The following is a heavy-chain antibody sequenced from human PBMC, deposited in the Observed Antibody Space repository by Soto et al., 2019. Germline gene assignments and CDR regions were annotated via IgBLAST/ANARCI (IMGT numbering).Heavy chain of an antibody. CDR2: ISGGGGST. CDR1: GFTFSSYA. V-gene: IGHV3-23*01. CDR3: AKDQIAAAGTGVFDY. D-gene: IGHD6-13*01. Sequence: PGGSLRLSCAASGFTFSSYAMSWVRQAPGKGLEWVSAISGGGGSTYYADSVKGRFTISRDNSKNTLYLQMNSLRAEDTAVYYCAKDQIAAAGTGVFDYWGQGTLVTVSS. J-gene: IGHJ4*02.